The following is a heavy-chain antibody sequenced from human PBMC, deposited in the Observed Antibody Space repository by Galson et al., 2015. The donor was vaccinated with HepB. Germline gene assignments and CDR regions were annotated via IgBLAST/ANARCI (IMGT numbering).Heavy chain of an antibody. Sequence: SLRLSCAASGFTFSSYVMTWVRQAPGKGLEWVSAISSSGDIIYYLDSVEGRFTISRDNSKNTLYLQMNSLRAEDTAVYYCAKVGVEYQLLKYYFDYWGQGTLVTVSS. CDR3: AKVGVEYQLLKYYFDY. CDR1: GFTFSSYV. V-gene: IGHV3-23*01. J-gene: IGHJ4*02. CDR2: ISSSGDII. D-gene: IGHD2-2*01.